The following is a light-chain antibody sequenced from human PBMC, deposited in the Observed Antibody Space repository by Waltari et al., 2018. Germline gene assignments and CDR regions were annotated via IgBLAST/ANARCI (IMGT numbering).Light chain of an antibody. Sequence: DIVMTQSPDSLAVSLGERAVINCKSSQNLLYGPNKKNYLAWYQQKSGPPPTLIVYWASSRVSGVPDRFSASGSGTDFTLTISSLQAEDVAVYYCHQYYSAPLTFGGGTKVEIK. CDR3: HQYYSAPLT. CDR1: QNLLYGPNKKNY. J-gene: IGKJ4*01. V-gene: IGKV4-1*01. CDR2: WAS.